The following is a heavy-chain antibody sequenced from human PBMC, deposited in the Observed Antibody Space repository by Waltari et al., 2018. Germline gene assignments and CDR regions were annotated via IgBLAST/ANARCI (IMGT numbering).Heavy chain of an antibody. V-gene: IGHV3-23*01. J-gene: IGHJ4*02. CDR1: GFTFSSYA. CDR2: ISGSGGSQ. Sequence: EVQLLESGGGLVQPGGSLRPYCAASGFTFSSYAMSWLRRAPGKGLVGVSAISGSGGSQYYADSVKGLFTISRDNSKNTLYLQMNSLRAEDTAGYYCAKVDSYYYDSKTREFDYWGQGTLVTVSS. CDR3: AKVDSYYYDSKTREFDY. D-gene: IGHD3-22*01.